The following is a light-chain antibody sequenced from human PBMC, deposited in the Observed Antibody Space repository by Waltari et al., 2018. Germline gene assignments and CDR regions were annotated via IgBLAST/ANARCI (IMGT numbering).Light chain of an antibody. CDR1: ELGQKS. CDR3: QAWDSFTDVM. V-gene: IGLV3-1*01. Sequence: SYELTQPTSVSVSPGQTATISCSGDELGQKSVCWYQHKPGQSPVLVIYQDVKRPSGIPERFSGSTSGDTATLTIRGTQAVDEADYYCQAWDSFTDVMFGGGTKLTVL. CDR2: QDV. J-gene: IGLJ3*02.